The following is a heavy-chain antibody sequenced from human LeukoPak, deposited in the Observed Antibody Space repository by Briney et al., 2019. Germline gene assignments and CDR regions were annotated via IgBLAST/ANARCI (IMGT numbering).Heavy chain of an antibody. Sequence: GGSLRLSCAASGFTFSSYGMHWVRQAPGKGLEWVAFIRYDGSNKYYADSVKGRFTISRDNSKNTLYLQMNSLRAEDTAVYYCAKESLGYCSSTSCYLLDYWGQGTLVTVSS. CDR1: GFTFSSYG. CDR2: IRYDGSNK. D-gene: IGHD2-2*01. V-gene: IGHV3-30*02. J-gene: IGHJ4*02. CDR3: AKESLGYCSSTSCYLLDY.